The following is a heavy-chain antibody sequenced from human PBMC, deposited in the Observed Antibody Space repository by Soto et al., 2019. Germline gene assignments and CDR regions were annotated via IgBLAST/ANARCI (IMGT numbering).Heavy chain of an antibody. D-gene: IGHD6-19*01. V-gene: IGHV3-74*01. J-gene: IGHJ4*02. CDR2: INGDGSST. CDR1: GFTFNKHW. Sequence: PGGSLRLSCAASGFTFNKHWMHWVRQAPGKGLVWVSRINGDGSSTSYADYVKGRFTISRDNAKNTLFLQMNSLRAEDTAVYFCARGGGTGWYGGYYWGLGTLVTVSS. CDR3: ARGGGTGWYGGYY.